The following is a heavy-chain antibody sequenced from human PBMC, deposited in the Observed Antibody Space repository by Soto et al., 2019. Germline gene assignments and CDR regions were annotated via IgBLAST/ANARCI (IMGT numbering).Heavy chain of an antibody. CDR1: GFTFSNYW. J-gene: IGHJ3*02. V-gene: IGHV3-74*01. CDR2: IDSDGSSI. Sequence: GGSLRLSCAASGFTFSNYWMHWVRQAPGKGLVWVSRIDSDGSSISYADSVKGRFTISRDNAKNTLYLQMNSLRAEDTAVYYCARGGYYRYDAFDIWGQGTMVTVSS. D-gene: IGHD3-22*01. CDR3: ARGGYYRYDAFDI.